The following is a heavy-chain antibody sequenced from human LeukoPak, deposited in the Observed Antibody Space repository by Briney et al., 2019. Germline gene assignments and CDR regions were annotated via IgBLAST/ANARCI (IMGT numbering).Heavy chain of an antibody. J-gene: IGHJ6*02. V-gene: IGHV3-21*01. CDR2: ISSSSSHI. CDR1: GFTFSSYS. Sequence: GGSLRLSCAASGFTFSSYSMNWVRQAPGKGLEWVSSISSSSSHIYYTDSVKGRFTISRDNAKTSLNLQVNSLRAEDTAVYYCARGPGYGDYGMDVWGQGTTVTVSS. CDR3: ARGPGYGDYGMDV. D-gene: IGHD4-17*01.